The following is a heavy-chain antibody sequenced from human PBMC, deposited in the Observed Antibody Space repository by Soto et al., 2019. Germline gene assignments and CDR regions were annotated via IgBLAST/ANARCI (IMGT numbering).Heavy chain of an antibody. Sequence: SETLSLTCTVSGGSISSSSYYWGWSRQPPGKGLEWIGSIYYSGSTYYNPSLKSRVTISVDTSKTQFSLKLSSVTAADTAVYYCAREITMVRGAGPSWFDPWGQGTLVTVSS. CDR1: GGSISSSSYY. J-gene: IGHJ5*02. CDR3: AREITMVRGAGPSWFDP. V-gene: IGHV4-39*01. D-gene: IGHD3-10*01. CDR2: IYYSGST.